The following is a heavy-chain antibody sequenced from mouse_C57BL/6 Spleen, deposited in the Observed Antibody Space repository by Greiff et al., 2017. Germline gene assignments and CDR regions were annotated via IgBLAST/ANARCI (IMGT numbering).Heavy chain of an antibody. J-gene: IGHJ1*03. CDR1: GYTFTDYE. D-gene: IGHD1-1*01. CDR2: IDPETGGT. Sequence: QVQLQQSGAGLVRPGASVTLSCKASGYTFTDYEMHWVKQTPVHGLEWIGAIDPETGGTAYNQKFKGKAILTADKSSSTAYMELRSLTSEDSAVYYCTRERSVVATHWYFDVWGTGTTVTVSS. V-gene: IGHV1-15*01. CDR3: TRERSVVATHWYFDV.